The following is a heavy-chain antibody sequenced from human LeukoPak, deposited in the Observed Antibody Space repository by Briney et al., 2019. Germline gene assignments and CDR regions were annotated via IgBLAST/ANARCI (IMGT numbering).Heavy chain of an antibody. CDR3: ASGELARDIYYYYYGMDV. Sequence: ASVKVSCKASGGTFSSYAISRVRQAPGQGLEWMGRIIPILGIANYAQKFQGRVTITADKSTSTAYMELSSLRSEDTAVYYCASGELARDIYYYYYGMDVWGQGTTVTVSS. D-gene: IGHD1-7*01. V-gene: IGHV1-69*04. J-gene: IGHJ6*02. CDR2: IIPILGIA. CDR1: GGTFSSYA.